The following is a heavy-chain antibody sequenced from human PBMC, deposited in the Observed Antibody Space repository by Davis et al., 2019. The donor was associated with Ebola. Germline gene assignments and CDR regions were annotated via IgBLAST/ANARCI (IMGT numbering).Heavy chain of an antibody. CDR1: GFTFSSYW. D-gene: IGHD2-2*01. J-gene: IGHJ5*02. CDR2: IKQDGSEK. CDR3: ARGGVVVPAATWWFDP. V-gene: IGHV3-7*03. Sequence: GGSLRLSCAASGFTFSSYWMSWVRQAPGKGLEWVANIKQDGSEKYYVDSVKGRFTISRDNAKTSLYLQIDGLRVEDSAVYYCARGGVVVPAATWWFDPWGQGTVVTVSS.